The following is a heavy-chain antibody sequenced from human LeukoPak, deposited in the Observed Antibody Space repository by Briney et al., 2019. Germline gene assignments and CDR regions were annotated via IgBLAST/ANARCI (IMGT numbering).Heavy chain of an antibody. CDR1: GGSFSGYY. Sequence: SETLSLTCAVYGGSFSGYYWSWIRQPPGKGLEWIGETNHSGSTNYNPSLKSRVTISVDTSKNQFSLKLSSVTAADTAVYYCARGRRYSSGWYGSKGREGIDYWGQGTLVTVSS. CDR2: TNHSGST. V-gene: IGHV4-34*01. J-gene: IGHJ4*02. D-gene: IGHD6-19*01. CDR3: ARGRRYSSGWYGSKGREGIDY.